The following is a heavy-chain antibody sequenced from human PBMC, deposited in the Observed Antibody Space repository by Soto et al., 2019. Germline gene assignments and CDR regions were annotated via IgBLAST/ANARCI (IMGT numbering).Heavy chain of an antibody. D-gene: IGHD2-15*01. CDR2: INAGNGNT. V-gene: IGHV1-3*01. CDR3: ARLRAATHDDAFDI. Sequence: ASVKVSCKASGYTFTSYAMHWVRQAPGQRLEWMGWINAGNGNTKYSQKFQGRVTITRDTSASTAYMELSSLRSEDTAVYYCARLRAATHDDAFDIWGQGTMVTVSS. CDR1: GYTFTSYA. J-gene: IGHJ3*02.